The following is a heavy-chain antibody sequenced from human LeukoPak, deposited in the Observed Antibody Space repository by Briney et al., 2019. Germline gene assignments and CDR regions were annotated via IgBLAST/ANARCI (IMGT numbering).Heavy chain of an antibody. Sequence: ASVKVSCKASGYSFTNHGISWVRQAPGQGLEWMGWVSPASGNTISAQSLQDRVTMTTDTSTNTAFLELRSLRSDDTALYYCARDVPGWGGFDVWGQGTMDTVSS. CDR2: VSPASGNT. CDR1: GYSFTNHG. D-gene: IGHD6-19*01. V-gene: IGHV1-18*04. CDR3: ARDVPGWGGFDV. J-gene: IGHJ3*01.